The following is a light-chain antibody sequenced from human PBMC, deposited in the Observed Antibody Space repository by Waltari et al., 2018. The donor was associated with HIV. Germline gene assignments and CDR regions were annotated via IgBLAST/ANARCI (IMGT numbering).Light chain of an antibody. CDR2: SAS. CDR3: QQYNNWPYT. CDR1: QGVNIQ. J-gene: IGKJ2*01. V-gene: IGKV3-15*01. Sequence: EILMTQSPDTLSVSPGETATLSCRASQGVNIQLAWYRQKPGQAPRLLIYSASTRATGIPARFSGSGSGTEFTLTITSLQSEDFTIYYCQQYNNWPYTFGQGTKLEI.